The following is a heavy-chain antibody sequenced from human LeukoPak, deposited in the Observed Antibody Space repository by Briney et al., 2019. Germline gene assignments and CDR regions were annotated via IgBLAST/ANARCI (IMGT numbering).Heavy chain of an antibody. D-gene: IGHD6-19*01. CDR3: AQGPSSGWGLFDY. Sequence: GGSLRLSCAASGLSFSSYAMSWVRQAPGKGLEWVSTISGSGGSTYYADSVKGRFTISRDNSKNTLYLQMNSLRAEDTAVYFCAQGPSSGWGLFDYWGQGTLVTVSS. J-gene: IGHJ4*02. V-gene: IGHV3-23*01. CDR2: ISGSGGST. CDR1: GLSFSSYA.